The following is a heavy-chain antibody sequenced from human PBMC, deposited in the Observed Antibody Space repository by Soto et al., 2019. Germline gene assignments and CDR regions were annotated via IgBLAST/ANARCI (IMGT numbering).Heavy chain of an antibody. CDR2: ISSSSSTI. CDR3: ARESELLWFGELPVDY. V-gene: IGHV3-48*01. J-gene: IGHJ4*02. CDR1: GFTFSSYS. D-gene: IGHD3-10*01. Sequence: GGSLRLSCAASGFTFSSYSMNWVRQAPGKGLEWVSYISSSSSTIYYADSVKGRFTISRDNAKNSLYLQMNSLRAEDTAVYYCARESELLWFGELPVDYWGQGTLVTVSS.